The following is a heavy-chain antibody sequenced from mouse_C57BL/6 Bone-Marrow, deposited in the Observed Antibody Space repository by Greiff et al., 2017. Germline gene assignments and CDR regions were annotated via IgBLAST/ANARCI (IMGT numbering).Heavy chain of an antibody. CDR2: INPNNGGT. J-gene: IGHJ2*01. Sequence: EVQLQQSGPELVKPGASVKIPCKASGSTFTDYNMDWVKQSHGKSLEWIGDINPNNGGTIYNQKFKGKATLTVDKASSTAYMELRSLTSEDTAVYYCASSLDGYSVDYWGQGTTLTVSS. CDR3: ASSLDGYSVDY. D-gene: IGHD2-3*01. CDR1: GSTFTDYN. V-gene: IGHV1-18*01.